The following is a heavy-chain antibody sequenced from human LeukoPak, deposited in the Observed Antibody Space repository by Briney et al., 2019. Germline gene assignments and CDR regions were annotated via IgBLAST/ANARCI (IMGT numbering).Heavy chain of an antibody. Sequence: GGSLRLSCAASAFTFSFYSMNWVRQAPGKGLEWVSSISSSSTYIYYADSVKGRFTISRDYAKNTLYLQMNSLRAEDTAMYYCARAVYYSNYLGYWGQGTLVTVSS. J-gene: IGHJ4*01. CDR3: ARAVYYSNYLGY. D-gene: IGHD3-10*01. CDR2: ISSSSTYI. CDR1: AFTFSFYS. V-gene: IGHV3-21*01.